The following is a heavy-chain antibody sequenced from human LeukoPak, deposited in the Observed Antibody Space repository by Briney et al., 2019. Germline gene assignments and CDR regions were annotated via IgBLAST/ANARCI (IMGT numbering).Heavy chain of an antibody. J-gene: IGHJ4*02. Sequence: SETLSLTCTVSGGSISSGGYYWSWIRQHPGKGLEWIGYIYYSGSTYYNPSLKSRVTISVDTSKNQFSLKLSSVTGADTAVYYCARMGPDDILTGYSDYWGQGTLVTVSS. V-gene: IGHV4-31*03. CDR2: IYYSGST. CDR3: ARMGPDDILTGYSDY. CDR1: GGSISSGGYY. D-gene: IGHD3-9*01.